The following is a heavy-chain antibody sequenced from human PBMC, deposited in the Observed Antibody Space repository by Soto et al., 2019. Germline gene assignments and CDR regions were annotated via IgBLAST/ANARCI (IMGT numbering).Heavy chain of an antibody. J-gene: IGHJ5*02. CDR3: ARETTVTTFGWFDP. CDR1: NGSISNYY. V-gene: IGHV4-59*01. Sequence: KPSETLSLTCTVSNGSISNYYWSWIRQPPGKGLEWIGYIYYSGSTNYNPSLKSRVTISVDTSKNQFSLKLTSATTADTAVYYCARETTVTTFGWFDPWGQGTLVTVSS. CDR2: IYYSGST. D-gene: IGHD4-17*01.